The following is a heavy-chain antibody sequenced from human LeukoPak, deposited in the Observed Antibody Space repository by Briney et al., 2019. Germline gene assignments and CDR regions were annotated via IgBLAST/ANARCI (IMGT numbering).Heavy chain of an antibody. D-gene: IGHD5-12*01. CDR3: ARGGGSFDY. J-gene: IGHJ4*02. Sequence: RGSLRLSCAVSGFTFSSYWMSWVRQAPGKGLEWVANIKQDGSEKNYVDSVKGRFTISRDNAKNSLYLQMNSLRAEDTAVYYCARGGGSFDYWGQGTLVTVSS. CDR1: GFTFSSYW. V-gene: IGHV3-7*01. CDR2: IKQDGSEK.